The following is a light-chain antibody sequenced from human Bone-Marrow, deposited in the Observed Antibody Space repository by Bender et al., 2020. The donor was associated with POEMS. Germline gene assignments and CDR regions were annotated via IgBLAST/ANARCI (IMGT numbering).Light chain of an antibody. CDR3: CSYAGSSIWV. CDR1: SSDVGAYNL. CDR2: EGR. V-gene: IGLV2-23*01. Sequence: QSALTQPASVSGSPGQSITISCTGASSDVGAYNLVSWYQQHPGKAPKLIIYEGRKRPSGVSDRFSGSKSANAASLTISGLQAEDEADFYCCSYAGSSIWVFGGGTKLTVL. J-gene: IGLJ3*02.